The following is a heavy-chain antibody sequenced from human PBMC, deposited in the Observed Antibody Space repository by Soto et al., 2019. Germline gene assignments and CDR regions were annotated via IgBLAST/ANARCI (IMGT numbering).Heavy chain of an antibody. V-gene: IGHV3-30*18. J-gene: IGHJ6*02. D-gene: IGHD6-19*01. Sequence: HPGGSLRLSCAASGFTFSSYGMHWVRQAPGKGLEWVAVISYDGSNKYYADSVKGRFTISRDNSKNTLYLQMNSLRAEDTAVYYCAKDRRYSSGWYLWYYYGMDVWGQGTTVTVSS. CDR3: AKDRRYSSGWYLWYYYGMDV. CDR2: ISYDGSNK. CDR1: GFTFSSYG.